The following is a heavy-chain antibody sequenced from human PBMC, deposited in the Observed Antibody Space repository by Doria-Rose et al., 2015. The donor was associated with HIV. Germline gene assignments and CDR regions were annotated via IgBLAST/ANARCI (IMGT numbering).Heavy chain of an antibody. V-gene: IGHV2-26*01. D-gene: IGHD6-13*01. CDR3: ARIKSSRWYHKYYFDF. J-gene: IGHJ4*02. Sequence: QITLKESGPVLVKPTETLTLTCTVSGVSLSSPGMGVSRIRQPPGKALEWLANIISDDERSYKTPLKSRLTISRGTSKSQVVLTMTDMDPVDTATYYCARIKSSRWYHKYYFDFWGQGTLVIVSA. CDR1: GVSLSSPGMG. CDR2: IISDDER.